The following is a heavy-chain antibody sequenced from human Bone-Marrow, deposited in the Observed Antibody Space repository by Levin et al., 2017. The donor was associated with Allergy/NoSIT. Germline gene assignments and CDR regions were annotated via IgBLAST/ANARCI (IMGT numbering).Heavy chain of an antibody. CDR3: AKGKPMEWGTMVAWYFDL. Sequence: PGGSLRLSCAASGFTFSSYAMSWVRQAPGKGLEWVSAISGSGGSTYYADSVKGRFTISRDNSKNTLYLQMNSLRAEDTAVYYCAKGKPMEWGTMVAWYFDLWGRGTLVTVSS. V-gene: IGHV3-23*01. D-gene: IGHD1-1*01. J-gene: IGHJ2*01. CDR2: ISGSGGST. CDR1: GFTFSSYA.